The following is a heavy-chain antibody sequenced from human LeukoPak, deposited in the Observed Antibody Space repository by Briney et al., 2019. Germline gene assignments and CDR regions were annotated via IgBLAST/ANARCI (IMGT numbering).Heavy chain of an antibody. CDR1: GYSFAGYY. D-gene: IGHD4-17*01. CDR2: INPNSGGT. CDR3: ARDPHGDYVPDFDY. V-gene: IGHV1-2*02. Sequence: ASVKVSCKASGYSFAGYYMHWVRQAPGQGLEWMGWINPNSGGTNYAQKFQGRVTMTRDTSISTAYMELSRLRSDDTAVYYCARDPHGDYVPDFDYWGQGTLVTVSS. J-gene: IGHJ4*02.